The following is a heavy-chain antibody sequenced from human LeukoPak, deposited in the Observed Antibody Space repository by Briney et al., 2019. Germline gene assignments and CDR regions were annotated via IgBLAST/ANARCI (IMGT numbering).Heavy chain of an antibody. CDR1: GFTFSSYS. J-gene: IGHJ6*02. Sequence: GGSLRLSCAASGFTFSSYSMNWVRQAPGKGLEWVSSISSSSSYIYYADSVKGRFTISRDNAKNSLYLQMNSLRAEDTAVYYCARGPSPGITMIVVDTRPPVGMDVWGQGTTVTVSS. CDR2: ISSSSSYI. CDR3: ARGPSPGITMIVVDTRPPVGMDV. V-gene: IGHV3-21*01. D-gene: IGHD3-22*01.